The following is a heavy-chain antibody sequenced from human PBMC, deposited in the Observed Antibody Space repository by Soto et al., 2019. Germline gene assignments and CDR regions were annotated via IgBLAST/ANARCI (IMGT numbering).Heavy chain of an antibody. Sequence: PSETLSLTCAVYGGSFSGYYWSWIRQPPGKGLEWIGEINHSGSTNYNPSLKSRVTISVDTSKNQFSLKLSSVTAADTAVYYCARGGPYSSGYDAFDIWGQGTMVTVSS. D-gene: IGHD6-19*01. V-gene: IGHV4-34*01. CDR3: ARGGPYSSGYDAFDI. CDR2: INHSGST. J-gene: IGHJ3*02. CDR1: GGSFSGYY.